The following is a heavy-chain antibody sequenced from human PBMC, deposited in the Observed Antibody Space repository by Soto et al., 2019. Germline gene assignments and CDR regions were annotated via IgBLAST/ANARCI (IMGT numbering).Heavy chain of an antibody. CDR3: ARDQLGAVAGTGYYYDGMDV. J-gene: IGHJ6*02. Sequence: SETLSLTCTVSGGSISSYYWRWIRQPPGKGLEWIGYIYYSGSTNYNPSLKSRVTISVDTSKNQFSLKLSSVTAADTAVYYCARDQLGAVAGTGYYYDGMDVWGQGTTVT. CDR2: IYYSGST. D-gene: IGHD6-19*01. CDR1: GGSISSYY. V-gene: IGHV4-59*01.